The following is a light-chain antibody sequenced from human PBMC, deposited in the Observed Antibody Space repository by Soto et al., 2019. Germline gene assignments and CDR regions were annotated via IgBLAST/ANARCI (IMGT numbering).Light chain of an antibody. CDR1: SSDVGGYNY. CDR2: NVG. V-gene: IGLV2-11*01. J-gene: IGLJ3*02. CDR3: CSYAGKYILV. Sequence: QSALTQPRSVSGSPGQSVTISCTGTSSDVGGYNYVPWYQHHPGKAPKVIIYNVGKRPSGVPDRFSGSKSGNTASLTISGLQAEDEADYHCCSYAGKYILVFGGGTKLTVL.